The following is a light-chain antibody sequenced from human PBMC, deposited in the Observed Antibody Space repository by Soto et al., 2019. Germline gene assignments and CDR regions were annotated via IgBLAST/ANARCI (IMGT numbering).Light chain of an antibody. V-gene: IGKV1-5*03. CDR2: KAS. Sequence: DIQMTQSPSTLSASVGDRVTITCRASQSISSWLAWYQQKPGKAPKLLIYKASSLESGVPSRFSGSGSGTEFTLTISSLQPDDFATYYYQQYNSYFSTFGQGTKVEIK. J-gene: IGKJ1*01. CDR1: QSISSW. CDR3: QQYNSYFST.